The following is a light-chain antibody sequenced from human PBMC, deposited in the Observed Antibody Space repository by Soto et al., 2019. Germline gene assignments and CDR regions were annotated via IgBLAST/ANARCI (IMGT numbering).Light chain of an antibody. V-gene: IGKV1-5*01. J-gene: IGKJ4*01. CDR1: QSISSW. CDR2: DAS. CDR3: QQDNSYSLLT. Sequence: DIQMTQSPSTLSASVGDRVTITCRASQSISSWLAWYQQKPGKAPKLLIYDASSLASGGPSRFSGSGSGTEFSLTLSGLQPDDFASYYRQQDNSYSLLTFCGGTKVEIK.